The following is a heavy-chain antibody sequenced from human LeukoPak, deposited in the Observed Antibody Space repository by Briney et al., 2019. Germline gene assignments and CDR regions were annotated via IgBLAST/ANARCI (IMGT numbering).Heavy chain of an antibody. J-gene: IGHJ4*02. D-gene: IGHD2-2*02. CDR1: GFTVSRNY. CDR3: ATGRLGPAYCSSTSCFTGFGN. Sequence: GGSLRLSCAASGFTVSRNYMSWVRQAPGKGLEWVSVIYTGGSIDYADSVKGRFTISRDNSRNTLSLQMNSLRPEDTAVYWCATGRLGPAYCSSTSCFTGFGNWGQGTLVTVSS. CDR2: IYTGGSI. V-gene: IGHV3-66*02.